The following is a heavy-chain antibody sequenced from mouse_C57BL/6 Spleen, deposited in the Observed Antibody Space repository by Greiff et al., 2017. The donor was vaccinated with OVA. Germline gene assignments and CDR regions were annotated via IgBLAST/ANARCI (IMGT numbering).Heavy chain of an antibody. CDR2: IYPGDGDT. D-gene: IGHD1-1*01. Sequence: VHLVESGAELVKPGASVKISCKASGYAFSSYWMNWVKQRPGKGLEWIGQIYPGDGDTNYNGKFKGKATLTADKSSSTAYMQLSSLTSEDSAVYFCATYYGSSGYYFDYWGQGTTLTVSS. V-gene: IGHV1-80*01. J-gene: IGHJ2*01. CDR1: GYAFSSYW. CDR3: ATYYGSSGYYFDY.